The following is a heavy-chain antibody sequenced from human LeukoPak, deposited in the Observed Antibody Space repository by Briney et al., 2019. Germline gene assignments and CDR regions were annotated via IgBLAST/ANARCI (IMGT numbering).Heavy chain of an antibody. CDR3: ARYGVVIDAFDI. J-gene: IGHJ3*02. Sequence: SGTLSLTCAVYGGPFSGYYWSWIRQPPGKGLEWIGYIYHSGSTYYNPSLKSRVTISVDRSKNQFSLKLSSVTAADTAVYYCARYGVVIDAFDIWGQGTMVTVSS. D-gene: IGHD3-3*01. CDR1: GGPFSGYY. CDR2: IYHSGST. V-gene: IGHV4-34*01.